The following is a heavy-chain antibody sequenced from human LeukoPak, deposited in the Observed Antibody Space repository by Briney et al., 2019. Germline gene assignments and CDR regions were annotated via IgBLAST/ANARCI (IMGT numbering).Heavy chain of an antibody. Sequence: PGGSLRLSCAASGFTFSEYYMSWLRQAPGKGLEWVSYISSSGSTIYYADSVKGRFTLSRDNSKSTLYLQMNSLRAEDTAVYYCARVNSGSYWVFDYWCQGTLVTVSS. CDR2: ISSSGSTI. J-gene: IGHJ4*02. CDR1: GFTFSEYY. V-gene: IGHV3-11*01. CDR3: ARVNSGSYWVFDY. D-gene: IGHD1-26*01.